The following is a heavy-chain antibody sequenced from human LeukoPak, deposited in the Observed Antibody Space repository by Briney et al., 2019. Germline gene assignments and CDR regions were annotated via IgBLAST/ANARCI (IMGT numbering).Heavy chain of an antibody. D-gene: IGHD5-18*01. CDR1: GFTFSNYA. V-gene: IGHV3-23*01. J-gene: IGHJ4*02. CDR3: AKAKTQAMVLPGNY. Sequence: GGSPRLSCAASGFTFSNYAMSWVRQAPGKGLEWVSAISGSGDTTYYADSVKGRFTISRDNSKNTLYLQMNSLRADDTAVYYCAKAKTQAMVLPGNYWGQGTLVTV. CDR2: ISGSGDTT.